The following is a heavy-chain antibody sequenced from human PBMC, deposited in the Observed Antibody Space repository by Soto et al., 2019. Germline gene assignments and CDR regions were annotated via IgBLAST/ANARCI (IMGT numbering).Heavy chain of an antibody. Sequence: QITLKESGPTLVKPTQTLTLTCSFSGFSLSNIRVGVGWIRQPPGEALEWLALIYWDDDKRYSPSLKTRLTITKDTPKNRVVLTMSDMDPVDTATYYCAHILVDVLGYYCDYWGQGTLVTVSS. V-gene: IGHV2-5*02. CDR2: IYWDDDK. D-gene: IGHD2-8*02. J-gene: IGHJ4*02. CDR3: AHILVDVLGYYCDY. CDR1: GFSLSNIRVG.